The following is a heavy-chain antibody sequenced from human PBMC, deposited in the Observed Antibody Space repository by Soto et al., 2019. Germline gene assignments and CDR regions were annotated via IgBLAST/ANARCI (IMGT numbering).Heavy chain of an antibody. CDR3: ARDTISLVRGAPYHYYGMDV. J-gene: IGHJ6*01. V-gene: IGHV1-3*01. CDR1: GYTFTDYD. CDR2: IKVGNGNT. Sequence: QVQLVQSGAEVKKPGASVRLSCKTSGYTFTDYDMHWVRQAPGQGLEWMGWIKVGNGNTRYSQNVQGRVTISRDTSASTAYMELSSLRSEDTAVYYCARDTISLVRGAPYHYYGMDVW. D-gene: IGHD3-10*01.